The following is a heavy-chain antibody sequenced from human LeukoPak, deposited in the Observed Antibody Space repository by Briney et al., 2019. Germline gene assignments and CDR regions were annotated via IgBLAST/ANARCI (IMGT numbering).Heavy chain of an antibody. Sequence: GGSLRLSCAASGFTFDDYAKHWVRQAPGKGLEWVSGISWNSGSIGYADSVKGRFTISRDNAKNSLYLQMNSLRAEDTALYYCAKLYSGYALQGGYDYWGQGTLVTVSS. CDR1: GFTFDDYA. CDR3: AKLYSGYALQGGYDY. CDR2: ISWNSGSI. J-gene: IGHJ4*02. D-gene: IGHD5-12*01. V-gene: IGHV3-9*01.